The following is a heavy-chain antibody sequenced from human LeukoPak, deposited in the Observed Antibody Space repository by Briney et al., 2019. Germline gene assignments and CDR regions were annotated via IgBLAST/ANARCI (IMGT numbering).Heavy chain of an antibody. V-gene: IGHV3-23*01. Sequence: GGSLRLSCAASGFTFSSYTMSWVRQAPGKGLEWVSAISGSGGSTYYADSVKGRFTISRDNSKNTLYLQMNSLRAEDTAVYYCAKDNGSGSYLDYWGQGTLVTVSS. CDR1: GFTFSSYT. J-gene: IGHJ4*02. CDR3: AKDNGSGSYLDY. D-gene: IGHD3-10*01. CDR2: ISGSGGST.